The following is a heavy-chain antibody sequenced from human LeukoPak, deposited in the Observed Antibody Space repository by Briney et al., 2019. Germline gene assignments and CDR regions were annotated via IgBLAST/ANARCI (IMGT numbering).Heavy chain of an antibody. CDR3: ARAPRYYYYYYMDV. V-gene: IGHV4-59*01. CDR2: IYYSGST. CDR1: GGSISSYY. J-gene: IGHJ6*03. Sequence: SETLSLTCTVSGGSISSYYWSWIRQPPGKGLEWIGYIYYSGSTNYNPSLKSRVTISVDTSKNQFSLKLSSVTAADTAVYCCARAPRYYYYYYMDVWGKGTTVTVSS.